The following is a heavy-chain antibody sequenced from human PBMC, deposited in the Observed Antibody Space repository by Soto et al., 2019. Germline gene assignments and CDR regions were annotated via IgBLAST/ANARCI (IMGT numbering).Heavy chain of an antibody. CDR1: GFTFSTYA. CDR2: ISGSGGDT. D-gene: IGHD6-6*01. V-gene: IGHV3-23*01. CDR3: AKLTRDSSSSGLFDY. J-gene: IGHJ4*02. Sequence: EVQLLESGGGLVQPGGSLRLSCAAAGFTFSTYAMSWVRLAPGKGLEWVSGISGSGGDTYYADSVKGRFAISRDNSKNTLYLQMNSLRAEDTAVYYCAKLTRDSSSSGLFDYWGQGPLVTVSS.